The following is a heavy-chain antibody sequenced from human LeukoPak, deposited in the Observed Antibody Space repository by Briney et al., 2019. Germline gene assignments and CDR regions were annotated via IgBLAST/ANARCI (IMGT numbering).Heavy chain of an antibody. CDR2: IRSKANSYAT. CDR1: GFTFSGSA. J-gene: IGHJ6*03. Sequence: PGGSLKLSCAASGFTFSGSAMHWVRQASGKGLEWVGRIRSKANSYATAYAASVKGRFTISRDDSKNTAYLQMNSLKTEDTAVYYCTRQYYERSGSYYYYMDVWGKGTTVTISS. CDR3: TRQYYERSGSYYYYMDV. V-gene: IGHV3-73*01. D-gene: IGHD3-22*01.